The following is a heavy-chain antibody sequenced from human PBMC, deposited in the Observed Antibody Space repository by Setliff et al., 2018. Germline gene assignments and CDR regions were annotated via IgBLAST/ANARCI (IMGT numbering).Heavy chain of an antibody. CDR1: GYTFTSYA. J-gene: IGHJ6*03. D-gene: IGHD3-10*01. Sequence: GASVKVSCKASGYTFTSYAMNWVRQAPGQGLEWMGWINTNTGNPTYAQGFTGRFVFSLDTSVSTAYLQISSLKAEDTAVYYCARASRFGTIVYRGYYYMDVWGKGTTVTVSS. CDR3: ARASRFGTIVYRGYYYMDV. V-gene: IGHV7-4-1*02. CDR2: INTNTGNP.